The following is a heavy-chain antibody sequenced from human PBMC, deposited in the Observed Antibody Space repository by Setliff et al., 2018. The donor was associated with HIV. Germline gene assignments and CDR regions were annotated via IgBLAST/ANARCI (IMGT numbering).Heavy chain of an antibody. CDR2: IYPDDSDT. V-gene: IGHV5-51*01. D-gene: IGHD1-26*01. CDR3: ARLVVVGTTKIYDY. J-gene: IGHJ4*02. CDR1: GFTFTDYW. Sequence: GESLKISCKGSGFTFTDYWIGWVRQMPEKGLEWMGIIYPDDSDTRYGPSFQGQVTLSADKSINTTYLQWSSLKASDTAMYYCARLVVVGTTKIYDYWGQGTLVTVSS.